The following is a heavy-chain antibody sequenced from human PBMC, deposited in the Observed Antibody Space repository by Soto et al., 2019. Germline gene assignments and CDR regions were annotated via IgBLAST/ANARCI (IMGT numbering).Heavy chain of an antibody. D-gene: IGHD3-22*01. CDR3: ARRLYYDSSGFEGGGMDV. CDR1: GGSISSSSYY. CDR2: IYYSGST. Sequence: ASETLSLTCTVSGGSISSSSYYWGWIRQPPGKGLEWIGSIYYSGSTYYNPSLKSRVTISVDTSKNQFSLKLSSVPAADTAVYYCARRLYYDSSGFEGGGMDVWGQGTTVTVSS. V-gene: IGHV4-39*01. J-gene: IGHJ6*02.